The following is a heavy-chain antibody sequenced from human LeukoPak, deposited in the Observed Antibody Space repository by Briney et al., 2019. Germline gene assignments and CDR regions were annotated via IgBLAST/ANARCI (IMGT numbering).Heavy chain of an antibody. V-gene: IGHV3-15*01. Sequence: PGGSLRLSCAASGFTFSNAWMSWVRQAPGKGLEWVGRIKSKTDGGTTDYAAPVKGRFTISGDDSKNTLYLQMNSLKTEDTAVYYCTTESGVTTSAYYYYGMDVWGQGTTVTVSS. CDR1: GFTFSNAW. CDR3: TTESGVTTSAYYYYGMDV. CDR2: IKSKTDGGTT. J-gene: IGHJ6*02. D-gene: IGHD4-17*01.